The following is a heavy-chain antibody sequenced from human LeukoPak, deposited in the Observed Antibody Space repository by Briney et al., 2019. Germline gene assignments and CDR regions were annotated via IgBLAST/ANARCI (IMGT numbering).Heavy chain of an antibody. Sequence: PSETLSLTCAVYGGSFSGYYWSWIRQPPGKGLEWIGEINHSGSTNYNPSLKSRVTISVDTSKNQFSLKLSSVTAADTAVYYCARGQSRLVRYFDWLPRYFDYWGQGTLVTVSS. CDR3: ARGQSRLVRYFDWLPRYFDY. CDR1: GGSFSGYY. J-gene: IGHJ4*02. V-gene: IGHV4-34*01. D-gene: IGHD3-9*01. CDR2: INHSGST.